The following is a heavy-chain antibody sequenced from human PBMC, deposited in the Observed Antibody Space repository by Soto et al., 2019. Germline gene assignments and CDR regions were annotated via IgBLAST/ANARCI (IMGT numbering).Heavy chain of an antibody. D-gene: IGHD1-7*01. V-gene: IGHV3-23*01. Sequence: VQLLESGGGLVQPGGSLRLSCAASGFTFSSYGMTWVRQAPGKGLEWVSFSSATGAGTYYADSVKGRFTISRDNSKNTLYLQMTILRADDTAVYYCTKDRRAGGNYGFYSDFWGQGALVIVSS. CDR2: SSATGAGT. CDR1: GFTFSSYG. CDR3: TKDRRAGGNYGFYSDF. J-gene: IGHJ4*02.